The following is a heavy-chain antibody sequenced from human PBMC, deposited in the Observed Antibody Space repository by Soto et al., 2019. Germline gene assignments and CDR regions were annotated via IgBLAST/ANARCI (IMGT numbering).Heavy chain of an antibody. V-gene: IGHV3-30*18. Sequence: GGSLRLSCAASGFTFSSYGMHWVRQAPGKGLEWVAVISYDGSNKYYADSVKGRFTISRDNSKNTLYLQMNSLRAEDTAVYYCAKEGGTISGPYGMDVWGQGTTVTVSS. J-gene: IGHJ6*02. CDR2: ISYDGSNK. D-gene: IGHD3-3*01. CDR1: GFTFSSYG. CDR3: AKEGGTISGPYGMDV.